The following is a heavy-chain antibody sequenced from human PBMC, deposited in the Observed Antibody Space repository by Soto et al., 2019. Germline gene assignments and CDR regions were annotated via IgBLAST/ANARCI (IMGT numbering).Heavy chain of an antibody. J-gene: IGHJ5*02. CDR3: ARRMMTTVNNNWFDP. V-gene: IGHV4-31*03. CDR1: GGSISSGGYY. D-gene: IGHD4-17*01. Sequence: PSETLSLTCSVSGGSISSGGYYWSWIRQHPGKGLEWIGYIYYSGSTYYNPSLKSRVTISVDTSKNQFSLKLISVTAADTAVYYCARRMMTTVNNNWFDPWGQGTLVTVSS. CDR2: IYYSGST.